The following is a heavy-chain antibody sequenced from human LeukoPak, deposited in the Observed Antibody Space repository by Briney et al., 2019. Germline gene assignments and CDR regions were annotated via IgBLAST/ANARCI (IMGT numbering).Heavy chain of an antibody. D-gene: IGHD1-26*01. V-gene: IGHV3-23*01. Sequence: GGSLRLSCAASGFTFTSYTMTWVRQAPGKGQEWVSSISTSGTKTYYADSVKGRFTISRDNSKNTLSLQMTSLRAEDTAIYYCAKGAWVVDYWGQGSLVTVSS. CDR1: GFTFTSYT. J-gene: IGHJ4*02. CDR2: ISTSGTKT. CDR3: AKGAWVVDY.